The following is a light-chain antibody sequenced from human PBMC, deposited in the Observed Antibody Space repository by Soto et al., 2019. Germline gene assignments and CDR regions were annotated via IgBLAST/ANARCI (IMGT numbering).Light chain of an antibody. J-gene: IGLJ2*01. V-gene: IGLV2-8*01. Sequence: QSALTQPPSASGSPGQSVTISCTGTSSDVGGYDYVSWYQQHSGKAPKLIIYEVSKRPSGVPDRFSGFKSGNTASLTVSGLQAEDEADYYCSSYAGSNNLVFGGGTKLTVL. CDR3: SSYAGSNNLV. CDR2: EVS. CDR1: SSDVGGYDY.